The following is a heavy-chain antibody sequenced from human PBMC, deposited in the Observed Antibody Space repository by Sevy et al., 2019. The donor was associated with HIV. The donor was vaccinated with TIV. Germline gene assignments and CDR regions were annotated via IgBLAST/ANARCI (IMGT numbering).Heavy chain of an antibody. CDR3: ARQLDFDLEYYFDY. J-gene: IGHJ4*02. D-gene: IGHD3-9*01. CDR2: IKQDGSEK. CDR1: GFTFSSYW. Sequence: GGCLRLSCAASGFTFSSYWMSWVRQAPGKGLEWMANIKQDGSEKYYVDSVKGRFTISRDNAKNSLYLQMNSLRAEDTASSYCARQLDFDLEYYFDYWGQGTLVTVSS. V-gene: IGHV3-7*01.